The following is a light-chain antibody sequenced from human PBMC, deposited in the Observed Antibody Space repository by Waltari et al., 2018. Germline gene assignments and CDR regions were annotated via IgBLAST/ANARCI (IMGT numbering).Light chain of an antibody. CDR2: KAS. CDR1: QSINNW. J-gene: IGKJ4*01. V-gene: IGKV1-5*03. Sequence: DIQMTQSPSTLSASVGDRVTITCRASQSINNWLAWYQQKPGKAPKLRIYKASSLESGVPSRFSGSGSGTEFTLTISSLQPDDFATYYCQHYITYPYTFGGGTQVEI. CDR3: QHYITYPYT.